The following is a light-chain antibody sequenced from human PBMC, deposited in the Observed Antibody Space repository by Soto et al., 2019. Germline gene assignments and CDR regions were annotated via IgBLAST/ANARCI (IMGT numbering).Light chain of an antibody. J-gene: IGKJ2*01. Sequence: DIQMAQSPSPLSAPVGDRVTITCRASQLISSYLNWYQQKPGKAPELLIYAASTLQSGVPARFSGSGSGTEFTLSISSLQPEDFATYYCQQSYRTPYTFGQGTKVDIK. CDR3: QQSYRTPYT. CDR2: AAS. CDR1: QLISSY. V-gene: IGKV1-39*01.